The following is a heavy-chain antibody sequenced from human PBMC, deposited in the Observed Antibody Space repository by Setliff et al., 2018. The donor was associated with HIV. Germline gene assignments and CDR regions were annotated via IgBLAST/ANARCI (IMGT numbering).Heavy chain of an antibody. CDR3: ARPGPPYVPSQVLPFDS. CDR1: GASIGRRSDC. V-gene: IGHV4-39*01. J-gene: IGHJ4*02. Sequence: SETLSLTCTVSGASIGRRSDCWGWIRQPPGKGLEWIGSFYYSWNTYYNPSLKSRVTISVDTSKNQFSLKMTSVTAADTAVYYCARPGPPYVPSQVLPFDSWGQGALVTVSS. CDR2: FYYSWNT. D-gene: IGHD3-16*01.